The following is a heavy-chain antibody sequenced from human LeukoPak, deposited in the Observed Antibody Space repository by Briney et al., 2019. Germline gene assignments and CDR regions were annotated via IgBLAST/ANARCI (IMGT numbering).Heavy chain of an antibody. CDR3: AKAKLPIDSSNVGSPHYYFDY. CDR2: IIGSGGST. J-gene: IGHJ4*02. CDR1: GFTFRSFA. D-gene: IGHD1-26*01. Sequence: PGGSLRLSCAASGFTFRSFAMSWVRQTPGKGLEWVSAIIGSGGSTYYADSVKGRFTISRDDSKNTLYLQMNSLRGEDTAVYYCAKAKLPIDSSNVGSPHYYFDYWGQGTLVTVSS. V-gene: IGHV3-23*01.